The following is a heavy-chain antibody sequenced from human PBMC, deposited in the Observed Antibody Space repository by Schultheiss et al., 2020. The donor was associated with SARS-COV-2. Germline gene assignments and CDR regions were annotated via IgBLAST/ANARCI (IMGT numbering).Heavy chain of an antibody. J-gene: IGHJ2*01. CDR3: ARGFADTAMVPVWYFDL. V-gene: IGHV3-53*05. CDR1: GFTVSSNY. Sequence: GGSLRLSCAASGFTVSSNYMSWVRQAPGKGLEWVSVIYSGGSTYYADSVKGRFTISRDNSKNTLYLQMNSLRAEYTAVYYCARGFADTAMVPVWYFDLWGRGTLVTVSS. CDR2: IYSGGST. D-gene: IGHD5-18*01.